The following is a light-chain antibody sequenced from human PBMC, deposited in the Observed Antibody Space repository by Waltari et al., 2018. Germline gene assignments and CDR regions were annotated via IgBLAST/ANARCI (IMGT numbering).Light chain of an antibody. J-gene: IGLJ3*02. CDR2: RNN. CDR3: APWDDSLSGPGV. V-gene: IGLV1-47*01. CDR1: SPNIGSNF. Sequence: QSVLTQPPSASGTPGQRVTIPCSGSSPNIGSNFVYWYHQLPGTAPKLLIYRNNQRPSGVPDRFSGSKSGTSASLAISGRRSEDEADYYCAPWDDSLSGPGVFGGGTKLTVL.